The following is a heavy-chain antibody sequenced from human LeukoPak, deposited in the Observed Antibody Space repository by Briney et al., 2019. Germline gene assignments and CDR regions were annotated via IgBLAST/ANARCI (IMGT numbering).Heavy chain of an antibody. V-gene: IGHV4-38-2*01. CDR2: IYHSGST. J-gene: IGHJ4*02. CDR1: GYSISTDYY. D-gene: IGHD1/OR15-1a*01. Sequence: SETLSLTCGVSGYSISTDYYWGWIRQPPGKGLEWIGAIYHSGSTYYNPSLKSRVTLSVDVSKNQFSLKVTSMTAADTAVYYCARVDWNSGQNYFDYWGQGTLVTVPS. CDR3: ARVDWNSGQNYFDY.